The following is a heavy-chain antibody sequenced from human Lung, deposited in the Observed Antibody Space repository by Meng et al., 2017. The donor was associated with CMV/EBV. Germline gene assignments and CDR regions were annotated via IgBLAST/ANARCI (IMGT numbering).Heavy chain of an antibody. J-gene: IGHJ3*01. Sequence: GGSLRLSCAASEFAFSRYEMNWVRQAPGKGLEWISNIDSPGTTVYYADSVRGRFTISRDNAKNLLFLQMNSLRVDDTAVYYCARGSGSDYFGAFDVWGQGTMVTVSS. CDR3: ARGSGSDYFGAFDV. V-gene: IGHV3-48*03. D-gene: IGHD1-26*01. CDR1: EFAFSRYE. CDR2: IDSPGTTV.